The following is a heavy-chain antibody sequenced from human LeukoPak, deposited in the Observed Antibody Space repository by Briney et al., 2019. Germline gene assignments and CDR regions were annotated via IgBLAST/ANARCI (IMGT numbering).Heavy chain of an antibody. Sequence: GGSLRLSCAASGFTFSSYAMSWVRQAPGKGLEWVSAISGSGGSTYYADSVKGRFTISRDNSKNTLYLQMNSLRAEDTAVYYCAKDRRAAAVAEYFQHWGQGTLVTSPQ. J-gene: IGHJ1*01. CDR2: ISGSGGST. V-gene: IGHV3-23*01. D-gene: IGHD6-13*01. CDR3: AKDRRAAAVAEYFQH. CDR1: GFTFSSYA.